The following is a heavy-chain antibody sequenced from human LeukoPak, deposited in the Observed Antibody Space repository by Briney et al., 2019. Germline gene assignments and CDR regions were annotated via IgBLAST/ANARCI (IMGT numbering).Heavy chain of an antibody. CDR2: MCGTAGCT. CDR3: AKDXPNFHENSGHYYRRDGDS. J-gene: IGHJ5*01. CDR1: GFTFYMYA. V-gene: IGHV3-23*01. Sequence: GGSLRLSCQASGFTFYMYAMSWVRQAPGKGLEWVASMCGTAGCTFYPDSVKGRFTISRDNSKNVLYLRMNSLTAEDTAIYYCAKDXPNFHENSGHYYRRDGDSWGQGTLVTVSS. D-gene: IGHD3-22*01.